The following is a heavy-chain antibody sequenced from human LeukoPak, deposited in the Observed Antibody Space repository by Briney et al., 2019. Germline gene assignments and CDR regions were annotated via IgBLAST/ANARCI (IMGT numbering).Heavy chain of an antibody. CDR3: AKGHTYGMI. CDR2: ISSSGTTM. D-gene: IGHD2-8*01. Sequence: AGGSLRLSCAASGFTFSDYYMSWIRRTPGKGPEWVSYISSSGTTMEYAKSVKGRFTISRDNAKDSLYLQMNSLEAEDTAVYYCAKGHTYGMIWGQGTLVSVSS. CDR1: GFTFSDYY. V-gene: IGHV3-11*01. J-gene: IGHJ4*02.